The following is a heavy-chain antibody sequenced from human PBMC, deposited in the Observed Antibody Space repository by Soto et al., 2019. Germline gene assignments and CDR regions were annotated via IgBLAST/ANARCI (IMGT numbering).Heavy chain of an antibody. V-gene: IGHV2-70*11. CDR2: IDWDDDK. CDR1: GFSLSTSGMS. D-gene: IGHD2-21*02. Sequence: PTQTLPLTCTFSGFSLSTSGMSVSWIRQPPGKALEWLARIDWDDDKYYSTSLKTRLTISKDTSKNQVVLTMTNMDPVDTATYYCSLYVFSHDCDGMAVCGQGTSDPGSS. J-gene: IGHJ6*02. CDR3: SLYVFSHDCDGMAV.